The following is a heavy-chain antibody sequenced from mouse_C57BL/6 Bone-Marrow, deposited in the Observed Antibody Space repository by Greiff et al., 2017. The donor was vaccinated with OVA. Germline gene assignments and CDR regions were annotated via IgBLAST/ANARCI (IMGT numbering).Heavy chain of an antibody. J-gene: IGHJ4*01. CDR1: GFNIKDDY. CDR2: IDPENGDT. V-gene: IGHV14-4*01. CDR3: TTWSLLGAMDY. Sequence: EVQLQQSGAELVRPGASVKLSCTASGFNIKDDYMHWVKQRPEQGLEWIGWIDPENGDTEYASKFQGKATITADTSSNTAYLQLSSLTSEDTAVYYWTTWSLLGAMDYWGQGTSVTVSS.